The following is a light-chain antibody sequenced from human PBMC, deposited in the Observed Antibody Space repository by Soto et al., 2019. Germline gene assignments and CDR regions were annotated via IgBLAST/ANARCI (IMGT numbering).Light chain of an antibody. CDR1: PGVSRK. CDR2: GAS. Sequence: DIVMPQSPATLSVAPGERSPFSSRASPGVSRKLAWYPHKPGQAHRLLSSGASTGATGIPARVSGSGSGTDFTLTISRLEPEEFAVYYCQEYGSSPITVGEGKRLENK. V-gene: IGKV3-15*01. J-gene: IGKJ5*01. CDR3: QEYGSSPIT.